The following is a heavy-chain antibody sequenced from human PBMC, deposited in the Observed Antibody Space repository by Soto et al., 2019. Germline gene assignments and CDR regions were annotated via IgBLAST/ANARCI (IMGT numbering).Heavy chain of an antibody. V-gene: IGHV1-2*02. Sequence: ASVKVSCKASGYTFTGYYMHWVRQAPGQGLEWMGWINPNSGGTNYAQKFQGRVTMTRDTSISTAYMELSRLRSEDTAVYYCARGINTLGYYYYGMDVWGQGTTVTVSS. J-gene: IGHJ6*02. CDR3: ARGINTLGYYYYGMDV. CDR1: GYTFTGYY. CDR2: INPNSGGT. D-gene: IGHD2-2*02.